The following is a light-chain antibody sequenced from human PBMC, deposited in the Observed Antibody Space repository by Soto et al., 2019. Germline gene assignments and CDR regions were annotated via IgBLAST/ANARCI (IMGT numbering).Light chain of an antibody. J-gene: IGLJ2*01. V-gene: IGLV2-11*01. Sequence: QSALTQPRSVSGSPGQSVTLSCTGTSSDVGDYIYVSWYQQHPGKAPKLMIYDVSKRPSGVPDRFSGSKSGNTASLTISGLQAEDEVDYYCCSYAGSYTLVFGGGTKLTVL. CDR2: DVS. CDR3: CSYAGSYTLV. CDR1: SSDVGDYIY.